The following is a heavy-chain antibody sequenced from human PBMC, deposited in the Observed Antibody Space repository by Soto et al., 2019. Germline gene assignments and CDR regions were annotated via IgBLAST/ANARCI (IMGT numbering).Heavy chain of an antibody. J-gene: IGHJ4*02. CDR2: ISYDGSNK. V-gene: IGHV3-30-3*01. D-gene: IGHD4-17*01. CDR1: GFTFSSYA. CDR3: ARDFYDYGDPKLLTWEY. Sequence: GGSLRLSCAASGFTFSSYAMHWVRQAPGKGLEWVAVISYDGSNKYYADSVKGRFTISRDNSKNTLYLQMNSLRAEDTAVYYCARDFYDYGDPKLLTWEYWGQGTLVTVSS.